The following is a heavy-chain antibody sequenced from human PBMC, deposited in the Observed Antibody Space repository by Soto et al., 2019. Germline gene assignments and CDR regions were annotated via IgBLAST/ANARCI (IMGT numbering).Heavy chain of an antibody. Sequence: GASVKVSCKASGYTFTSYAMHWVRQAPGQRLEWMGGINAGNGNTKYSQKFQGRVTITRDTSASTAYMELSSLRSEDTAVYYCARATDIVVVPAASGEDYYGMDVWGQGTTVTVSS. J-gene: IGHJ6*02. V-gene: IGHV1-3*01. CDR2: INAGNGNT. CDR1: GYTFTSYA. D-gene: IGHD2-2*01. CDR3: ARATDIVVVPAASGEDYYGMDV.